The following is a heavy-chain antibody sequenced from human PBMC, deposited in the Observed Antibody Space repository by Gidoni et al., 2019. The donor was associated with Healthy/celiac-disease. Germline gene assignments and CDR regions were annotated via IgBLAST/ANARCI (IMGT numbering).Heavy chain of an antibody. CDR2: IYYSGST. J-gene: IGHJ5*02. CDR1: GGSIGSGDYY. CDR3: ARSIVVPAAIMGNWFDP. V-gene: IGHV4-30-4*01. D-gene: IGHD2-2*02. Sequence: QVQLQESGPGLVKPSQTLSLPCPVPGGSIGSGDYYWSWLRQPPGKGLEWIGYIYYSGSTYYNPSLKSRVTISVDTSKNQFSLKLSSVTAADTAVYYCARSIVVPAAIMGNWFDPWGQGTLVTVSA.